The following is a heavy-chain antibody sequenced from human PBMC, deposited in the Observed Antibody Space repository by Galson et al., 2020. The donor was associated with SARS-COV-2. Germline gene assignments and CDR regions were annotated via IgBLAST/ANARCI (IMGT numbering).Heavy chain of an antibody. J-gene: IGHJ4*02. CDR2: ISYDEGNK. V-gene: IGHV3-30*04. Sequence: GGSLRLSCAASGFTFSSYAMHWVRQAPGKGLEWVAVISYDEGNKFHSDSVKGRFTISRDNSKNTLYLQMNSLRAEDTAVDYCARDLTYSSGWYGGELFDYWGQGTLVTVSS. CDR1: GFTFSSYA. D-gene: IGHD6-19*01. CDR3: ARDLTYSSGWYGGELFDY.